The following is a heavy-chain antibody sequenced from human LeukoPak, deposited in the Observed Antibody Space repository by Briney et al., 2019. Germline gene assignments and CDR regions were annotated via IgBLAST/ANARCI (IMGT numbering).Heavy chain of an antibody. D-gene: IGHD2-2*01. Sequence: PSETLSLTCAVYGGSFSGYYWSWIRQPPGKGLEWIGEINHSGSTNYNPSLKSRVTISVDTSKNQFPLKLSSVTAADTAVYYCASQGETVVVPAAQSYYFGYWGQGTLVTVSS. CDR2: INHSGST. J-gene: IGHJ4*02. CDR3: ASQGETVVVPAAQSYYFGY. V-gene: IGHV4-34*01. CDR1: GGSFSGYY.